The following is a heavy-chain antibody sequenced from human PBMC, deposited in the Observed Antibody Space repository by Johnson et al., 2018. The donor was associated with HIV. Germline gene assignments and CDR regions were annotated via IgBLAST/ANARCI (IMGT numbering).Heavy chain of an antibody. V-gene: IGHV3-30*03. CDR1: GFTFSRYA. D-gene: IGHD1-1*01. Sequence: QVQLVESGGGVVQPGRSLRISCEASGFTFSRYAMHWVRQAPGKGLDWVAVISNEGEGKYYADSVKGRFTISRDNSKNTVSLQMNRVRGEDTAVYYCAGDRAQVDDPNDAFDIWGRGTVVTVSS. CDR3: AGDRAQVDDPNDAFDI. J-gene: IGHJ3*02. CDR2: ISNEGEGK.